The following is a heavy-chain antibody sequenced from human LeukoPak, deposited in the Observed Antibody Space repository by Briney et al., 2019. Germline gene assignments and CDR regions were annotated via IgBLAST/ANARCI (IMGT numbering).Heavy chain of an antibody. J-gene: IGHJ4*02. CDR3: ARDRPLDY. CDR2: IKQDGSEK. CDR1: GFTFHTYA. Sequence: GGSLRLSCAASGFTFHTYAMMWVRQAPGKGLEWVANIKQDGSEKYYVDSVKGRFTISRDNAKNSLYLQMNSLRAEDTAVYYCARDRPLDYWGQGTLVTVSS. V-gene: IGHV3-7*01.